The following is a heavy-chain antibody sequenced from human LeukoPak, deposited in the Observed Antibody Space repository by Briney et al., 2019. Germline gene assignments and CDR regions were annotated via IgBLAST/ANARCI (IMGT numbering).Heavy chain of an antibody. CDR3: AREAAVSYGAFDI. Sequence: GGSLRLSCAASGFTFSSYAMHWVRQAPGKGLEWVAVISYDGSNKYYADSVKGRFTISRDNSKNTLYLQMNSLRAEDTAAYYCAREAAVSYGAFDIWGQGTMVTVSS. J-gene: IGHJ3*02. CDR1: GFTFSSYA. V-gene: IGHV3-30-3*01. CDR2: ISYDGSNK. D-gene: IGHD5-18*01.